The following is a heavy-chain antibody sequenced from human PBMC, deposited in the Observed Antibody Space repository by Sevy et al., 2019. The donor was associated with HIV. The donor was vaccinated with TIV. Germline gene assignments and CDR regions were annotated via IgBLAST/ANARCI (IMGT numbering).Heavy chain of an antibody. Sequence: GGSLRLSCAASGFTFNNYFMGWVRKAPGKGREWIANINQDGSQKNYVDSVKGRFTITRDNARNLVSLQMNSLRVDDTAVYYCARELWPGDYWGQGTLVTVSS. CDR3: ARELWPGDY. CDR1: GFTFNNYF. J-gene: IGHJ4*02. CDR2: INQDGSQK. V-gene: IGHV3-7*01. D-gene: IGHD2-21*01.